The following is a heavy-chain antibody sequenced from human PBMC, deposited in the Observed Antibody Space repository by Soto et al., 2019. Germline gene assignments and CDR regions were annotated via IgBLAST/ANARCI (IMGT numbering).Heavy chain of an antibody. Sequence: GESLKIACKGSGYSFTSYWISRVRQMPGKGLEWRGSSDPSDSYTNYSPSFQGHVTISADKSISTAYLQWSSLKASDTAMYYCARRGDSSSSYYGMDVCGQGTTVTVS. J-gene: IGHJ6*02. CDR3: ARRGDSSSSYYGMDV. CDR1: GYSFTSYW. D-gene: IGHD6-13*01. V-gene: IGHV5-10-1*01. CDR2: SDPSDSYT.